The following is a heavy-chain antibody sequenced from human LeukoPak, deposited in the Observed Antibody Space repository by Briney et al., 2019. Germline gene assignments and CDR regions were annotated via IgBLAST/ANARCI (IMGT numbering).Heavy chain of an antibody. Sequence: GGSLRLSCAASGFTFSNAWMSWVRQAPGKGLEWVGRIKSKTDGGTTDYAAPVKGRFTISRDDSKNTLYLQMNSLKTEDTAVYYCTTDGKMDYGSGSYYGHFDYWGQGTLVTVSS. CDR1: GFTFSNAW. V-gene: IGHV3-15*01. CDR2: IKSKTDGGTT. CDR3: TTDGKMDYGSGSYYGHFDY. D-gene: IGHD3-10*01. J-gene: IGHJ4*02.